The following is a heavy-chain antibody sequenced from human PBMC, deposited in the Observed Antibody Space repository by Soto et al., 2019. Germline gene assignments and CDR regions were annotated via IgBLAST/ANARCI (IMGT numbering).Heavy chain of an antibody. CDR1: GYTFTGYY. CDR3: ARDYDFGTGYYLSGMDV. Sequence: ASVKVSCKASGYTFTGYYIHWVRRAPGQGLEWMGWIKPNSGGTSSAQGFQGRVTMTRDTSMSTAYMELSGLRSDDTAVYYCARDYDFGTGYYLSGMDVWGQGTTVTVSS. V-gene: IGHV1-2*02. CDR2: IKPNSGGT. D-gene: IGHD3-3*01. J-gene: IGHJ6*02.